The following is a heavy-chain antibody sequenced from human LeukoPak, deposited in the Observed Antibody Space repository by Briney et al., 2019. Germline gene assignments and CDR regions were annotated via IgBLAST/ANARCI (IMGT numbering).Heavy chain of an antibody. CDR1: GFTFTNYA. J-gene: IGHJ3*02. Sequence: PGGSLRLSRAASGFTFTNYAVSWVRQAPGQGLEWVSAEGSAGGTYYADSVKGRFTISRDNSGNTLSLQMNGLRVEDTAVYYCASRTWTGPGYYAFDIWGQGTMVTVSS. CDR2: EGSAGGT. D-gene: IGHD3/OR15-3a*01. CDR3: ASRTWTGPGYYAFDI. V-gene: IGHV3-23*01.